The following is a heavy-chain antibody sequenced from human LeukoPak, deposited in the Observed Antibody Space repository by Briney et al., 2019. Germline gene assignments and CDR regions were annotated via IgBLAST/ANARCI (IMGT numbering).Heavy chain of an antibody. Sequence: PSETLSLTCTVSGGSISTDYWTWVRQPPGKGLEWIGSIYTTGSTNYNPSLKSRVTISLDTSKNQFSLNLKYVTAADTAVYYYTRQRLNSGASWFDPWGQGTLVTVSS. CDR3: TRQRLNSGASWFDP. J-gene: IGHJ5*02. V-gene: IGHV4-4*09. CDR1: GGSISTDY. D-gene: IGHD2-15*01. CDR2: IYTTGST.